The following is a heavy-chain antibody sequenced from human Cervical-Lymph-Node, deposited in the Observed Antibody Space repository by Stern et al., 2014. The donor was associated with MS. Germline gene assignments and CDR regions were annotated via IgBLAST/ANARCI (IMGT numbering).Heavy chain of an antibody. CDR2: ISGSGGST. J-gene: IGHJ4*02. D-gene: IGHD3-22*01. V-gene: IGHV3-23*04. CDR1: GFTFSSYA. CDR3: AKEHYYDSSGYFGY. Sequence: VQLVESGGGLVQPGGSLRLSCAASGFTFSSYAMSWVRQAPGQGLERVSAISGSGGSTYYADAVKGRFTIPRDNSKNTLYLQMNSLKAEDTAVYYCAKEHYYDSSGYFGYWGQGTLVTVSS.